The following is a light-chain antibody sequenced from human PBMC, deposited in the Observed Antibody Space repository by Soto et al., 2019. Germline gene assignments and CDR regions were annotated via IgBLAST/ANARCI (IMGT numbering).Light chain of an antibody. J-gene: IGKJ2*01. V-gene: IGKV3-15*01. Sequence: EIVMTQSPATLSVSPGDRATLSCRASQSVSSNLAWYQQKPSQAPRLLIYGVSTRATGVPARFSGSGSGTEFTLTISSLQSEDFAVYYCQQYKSWRTFGQGTKLEIK. CDR1: QSVSSN. CDR3: QQYKSWRT. CDR2: GVS.